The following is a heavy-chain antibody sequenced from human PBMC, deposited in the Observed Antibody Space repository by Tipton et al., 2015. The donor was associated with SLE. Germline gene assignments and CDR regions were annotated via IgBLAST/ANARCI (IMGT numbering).Heavy chain of an antibody. CDR3: VSGLAVAPDY. Sequence: SLRLSCAASGFTFSAYAMHWVRQAPGKGLEWVAVISYDGSNKYYADSVKGRFTISRDNSKNTLYLQMHSLRAEDTAVYYCVSGLAVAPDYWGQGTLVTVSS. CDR2: ISYDGSNK. CDR1: GFTFSAYA. J-gene: IGHJ4*02. V-gene: IGHV3-30*04. D-gene: IGHD6-19*01.